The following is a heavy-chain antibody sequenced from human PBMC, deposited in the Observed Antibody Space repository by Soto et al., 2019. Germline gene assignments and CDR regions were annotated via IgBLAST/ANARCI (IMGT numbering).Heavy chain of an antibody. CDR3: ALPTSYYDSSGYYFFHDAFDI. V-gene: IGHV1-3*01. CDR1: GYTFTSYA. J-gene: IGHJ3*02. CDR2: INAGNGNT. Sequence: GASVKVSCKASGYTFTSYARHWVRQAPGQRLEWMGWINAGNGNTKYSQKFQGRVTITRDTSASTAYMELSSLRSEDTAVYYCALPTSYYDSSGYYFFHDAFDIWGQGTMVTVSS. D-gene: IGHD3-22*01.